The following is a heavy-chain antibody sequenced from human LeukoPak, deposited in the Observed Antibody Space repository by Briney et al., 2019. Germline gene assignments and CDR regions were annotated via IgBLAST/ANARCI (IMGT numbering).Heavy chain of an antibody. D-gene: IGHD3-22*01. CDR3: AKDWAYSYYDSSAYYFFDY. CDR1: GFTFSSYA. Sequence: QPGESLRLSCAASGFTFSSYAMSWVRQAPGKGLEWVSAISGSGGSTYYADSVKGRFTISRDNSKNTLYLQMNSLRAEDTAVYYCAKDWAYSYYDSSAYYFFDYWGQGTLVTVSS. V-gene: IGHV3-23*01. J-gene: IGHJ4*02. CDR2: ISGSGGST.